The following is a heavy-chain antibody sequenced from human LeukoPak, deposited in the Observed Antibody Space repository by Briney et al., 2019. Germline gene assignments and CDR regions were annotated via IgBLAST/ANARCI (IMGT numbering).Heavy chain of an antibody. V-gene: IGHV5-51*01. CDR1: GYIFTNYW. CDR3: ARLGTGDTSMVTPLHY. CDR2: IYPGDSDT. D-gene: IGHD5-18*01. Sequence: GESLKISCKGSGYIFTNYWIGWVRQMPGKGLEWMGIIYPGDSDTRYSPSFQGQVPIPADKSISTAYLQWSSLKASDNAMYYCARLGTGDTSMVTPLHYWGQGTLVTVSS. J-gene: IGHJ4*02.